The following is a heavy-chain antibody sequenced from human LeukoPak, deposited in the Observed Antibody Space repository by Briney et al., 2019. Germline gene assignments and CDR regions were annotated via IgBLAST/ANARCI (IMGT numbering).Heavy chain of an antibody. CDR2: IGTAGDT. V-gene: IGHV3-13*01. CDR3: ARAYGPGWFDP. CDR1: GFTFSSYD. J-gene: IGHJ5*02. Sequence: GGSLRLSCAASGFTFSSYDMHWVRQATGKGLEWVSAIGTAGDTYYPGSVKGRFTISRENAKNSLYLQMNSLRAGDTAVYYCARAYGPGWFDPWGQGTLVTVSS. D-gene: IGHD2-8*01.